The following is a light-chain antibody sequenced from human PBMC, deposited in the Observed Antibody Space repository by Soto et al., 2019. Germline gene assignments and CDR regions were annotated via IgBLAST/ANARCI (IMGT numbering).Light chain of an antibody. CDR2: WAS. Sequence: DIVMTQSPDSLAVSLGERATMNCKCSRSVLYKSNNKNHLAWYQQKPGQPPQLIIYWASTREAGVPERFSGSGSGTDFTRTSSSLEAEDVAFYWCQQYFDVPFTFGGGTKVEI. J-gene: IGKJ4*01. V-gene: IGKV4-1*01. CDR1: RSVLYKSNNKNH. CDR3: QQYFDVPFT.